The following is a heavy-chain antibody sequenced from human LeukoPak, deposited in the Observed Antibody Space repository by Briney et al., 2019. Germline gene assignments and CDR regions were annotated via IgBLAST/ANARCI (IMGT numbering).Heavy chain of an antibody. V-gene: IGHV3-21*01. J-gene: IGHJ5*02. CDR2: ISSSSSYI. CDR3: ARGLEPDNWFDP. CDR1: GFTFSCYS. Sequence: GGSLRLSCSASGFTFSCYSMNWVRQAPGKGLEWVSSISSSSSYIYYADSVKGRFTISRDNAKNSLYLQMNSLRAEDTAVYYCARGLEPDNWFDPWGQGTLVTVSS. D-gene: IGHD1-1*01.